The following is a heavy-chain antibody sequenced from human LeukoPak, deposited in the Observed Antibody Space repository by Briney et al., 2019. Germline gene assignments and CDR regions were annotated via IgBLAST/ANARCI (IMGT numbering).Heavy chain of an antibody. CDR2: INGDGRNI. CDR1: GFTFSSYW. J-gene: IGHJ3*02. Sequence: GGSLRLSCVASGFTFSSYWMHWVRQDPRKGLVWVSRINGDGRNINYADSVRGRFTISRDNAKNTLYLQMNSLRAEDTAVYYCARDGVPYAFDIWGQGTMVTVSS. V-gene: IGHV3-74*01. CDR3: ARDGVPYAFDI. D-gene: IGHD2-8*01.